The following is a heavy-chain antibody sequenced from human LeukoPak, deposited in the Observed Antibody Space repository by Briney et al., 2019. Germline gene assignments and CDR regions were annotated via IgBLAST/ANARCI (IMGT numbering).Heavy chain of an antibody. D-gene: IGHD6-6*01. Sequence: SETLSLTCAVYGGSFSGYYWSWIRQPPGKGLEWIGEINHSGSTNYNPSLKRRVTISVDTSKNQFSLKLSSVTAADTAVYYCARRMRGYSSSPYYFDYWGQGTLVTVSS. CDR2: INHSGST. J-gene: IGHJ4*02. CDR1: GGSFSGYY. CDR3: ARRMRGYSSSPYYFDY. V-gene: IGHV4-34*01.